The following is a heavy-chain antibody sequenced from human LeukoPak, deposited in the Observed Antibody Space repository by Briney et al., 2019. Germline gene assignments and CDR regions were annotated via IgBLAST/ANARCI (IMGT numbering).Heavy chain of an antibody. D-gene: IGHD6-13*01. CDR3: AREEGSTLGFDP. J-gene: IGHJ5*02. V-gene: IGHV3-21*01. CDR2: ISSSSSYI. CDR1: GFTFSSYS. Sequence: GGSLRLSCAASGFTFSSYSMNWVRQAPGKGLEWVSSISSSSSYIYYADSVKGRFTISRDNAKNSLYLQMNSPRAEDTAVYYCAREEGSTLGFDPWGQGTLVTVSS.